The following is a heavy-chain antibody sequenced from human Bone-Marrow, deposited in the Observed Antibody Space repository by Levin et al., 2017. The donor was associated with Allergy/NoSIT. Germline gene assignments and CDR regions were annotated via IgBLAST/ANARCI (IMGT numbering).Heavy chain of an antibody. CDR3: ARHGGCSRTSCYNWFDP. CDR2: INPRDSDT. Sequence: GGSLRLSCKVSGYTFTTYWIGWVRQMPGKGLEWMGIINPRDSDTRYSPSFQGHVTMSVDKSFNTAYLRWSSLKASDTAIDYCARHGGCSRTSCYNWFDPWGQGTLVTVSS. CDR1: GYTFTTYW. D-gene: IGHD2-2*01. V-gene: IGHV5-51*01. J-gene: IGHJ5*02.